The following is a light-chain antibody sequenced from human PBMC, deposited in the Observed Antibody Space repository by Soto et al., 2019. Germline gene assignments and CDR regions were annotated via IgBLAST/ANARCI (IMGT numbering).Light chain of an antibody. Sequence: QAVVTQEPSVSVSPGGTVTLTCGLSSGAVSTSHYPGWYQQTPGQAPRTLIYSTNTRSSGVPDRFFGSILGHIAALTITGAQADDESDYYCVLYRGGAIPWVFGGGTKLTVL. CDR2: STN. CDR1: SGAVSTSHY. V-gene: IGLV8-61*01. J-gene: IGLJ3*02. CDR3: VLYRGGAIPWV.